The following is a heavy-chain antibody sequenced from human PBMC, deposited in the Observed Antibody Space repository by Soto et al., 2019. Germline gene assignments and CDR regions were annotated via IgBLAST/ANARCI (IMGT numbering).Heavy chain of an antibody. CDR3: ARVTIFGVVITYYYGMDV. V-gene: IGHV4-39*01. CDR1: GGSISSSSYY. J-gene: IGHJ6*02. Sequence: SETLSLTCTVSGGSISSSSYYWGWIRQPPGKGLEWIGSIYYSGSTYYNPSLKSRVTISVDTSKNQFSLKLSSVTAADTAGYYCARVTIFGVVITYYYGMDVWGQGTTVTVSS. CDR2: IYYSGST. D-gene: IGHD3-3*01.